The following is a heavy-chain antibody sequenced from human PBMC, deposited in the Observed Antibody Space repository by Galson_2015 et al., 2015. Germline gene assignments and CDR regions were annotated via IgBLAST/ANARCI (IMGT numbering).Heavy chain of an antibody. D-gene: IGHD2-2*01. CDR3: ARAGGYCFSTTCYGLDY. Sequence: SVKVSCKASGYTFTSYTMNWVRQAPGQGLEWIGWINTHTGTPTYAPGLTGQFVFSLDTSVSTAYLQISSLKAGDTAVYYCARAGGYCFSTTCYGLDYWGRGTLVTVSS. CDR1: GYTFTSYT. V-gene: IGHV7-4-1*02. CDR2: INTHTGTP. J-gene: IGHJ4*02.